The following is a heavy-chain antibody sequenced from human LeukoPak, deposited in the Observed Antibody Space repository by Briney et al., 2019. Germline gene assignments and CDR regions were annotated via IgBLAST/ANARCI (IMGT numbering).Heavy chain of an antibody. Sequence: GGSLRLSCAASGFTFSSYGMHWVRQAPGKGLEWVAVIWYDGSNKYYADSVKGRFTISRDNSKNTLYLQMNSLRAEDTAVYYCAKGGGRPLDDAFDVWGQGTMVTVSS. CDR2: IWYDGSNK. V-gene: IGHV3-33*06. J-gene: IGHJ3*01. CDR1: GFTFSSYG. CDR3: AKGGGRPLDDAFDV.